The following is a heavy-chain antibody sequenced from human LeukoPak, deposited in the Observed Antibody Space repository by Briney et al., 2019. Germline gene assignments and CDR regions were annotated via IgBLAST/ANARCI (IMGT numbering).Heavy chain of an antibody. J-gene: IGHJ5*02. D-gene: IGHD2-21*01. CDR1: GFNLNSYT. V-gene: IGHV3-21*01. Sequence: GGSLRLPCAVSGFNLNSYTMTWVRQAPGKGLEWVSSFTSPTGSTHYADSLKGRFTMSRDNARNSVFLQMDRLGAEDTAVYYCVRHIDTWGQGTQVTVSS. CDR2: FTSPTGST. CDR3: VRHIDT.